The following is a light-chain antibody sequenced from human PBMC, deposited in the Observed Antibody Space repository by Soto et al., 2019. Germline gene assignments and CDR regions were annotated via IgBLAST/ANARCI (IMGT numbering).Light chain of an antibody. V-gene: IGLV2-11*01. CDR3: CSYAGSYTWV. CDR2: DVT. CDR1: SSDVGGYNY. Sequence: QSVLTQPRSVSESPGQSVTISCTGTSSDVGGYNYVSWYQQHPGKAPKLMIYDVTKRPSGVPDRFSGSKSGNTTSLTISGLQAEDEADYYCCSYAGSYTWVFGGGTKLTVL. J-gene: IGLJ3*02.